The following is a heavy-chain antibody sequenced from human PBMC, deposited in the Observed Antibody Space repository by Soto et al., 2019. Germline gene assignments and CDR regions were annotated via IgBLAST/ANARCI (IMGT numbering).Heavy chain of an antibody. D-gene: IGHD3-16*01. CDR3: ARXXGPLYVGYYYDMDV. CDR1: GGSISSGGSS. Sequence: TLSLTCAVSGGSISSGGSSWSWIRQPPGKGLEWIGYIYHSGSTYYNPSLKSRVTISVDRSKNQFSLKLSSVTAADTAVYYCARXXGPLYVGYYYDMDVXGXGXTVXVS. CDR2: IYHSGST. V-gene: IGHV4-30-2*01. J-gene: IGHJ6*02.